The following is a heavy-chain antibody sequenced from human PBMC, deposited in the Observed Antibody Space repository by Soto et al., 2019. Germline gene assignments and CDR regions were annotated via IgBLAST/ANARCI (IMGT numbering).Heavy chain of an antibody. D-gene: IGHD5-18*01. CDR2: INHRGST. V-gene: IGHV4-34*01. Sequence: SETLSLTCAAYGGSFSGYHWSWIRQPPGKGLEWTGEINHRGSTNYNPILKSRITISVDTSKNQFSLKLSSVTAADTAVYDCATSALGTAMRDYYYYGIDEWGEWSTVTESS. CDR3: ATSALGTAMRDYYYYGIDE. J-gene: IGHJ6*04. CDR1: GGSFSGYH.